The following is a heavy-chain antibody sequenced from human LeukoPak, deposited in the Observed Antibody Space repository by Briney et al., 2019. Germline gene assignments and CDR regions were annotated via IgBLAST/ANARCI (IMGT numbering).Heavy chain of an antibody. CDR1: GGTFSSYA. V-gene: IGHV1-69*13. Sequence: GASVKVSCKASGGTFSSYAISWVRQAPGQGLEWMGGIIPIFGTANYAQKFQGRVTITADESTSTAYMELSSLRSEDTAVYYCAGEGQDKGLFVDYWGQGTLVTVSS. CDR2: IIPIFGTA. CDR3: AGEGQDKGLFVDY. D-gene: IGHD3-22*01. J-gene: IGHJ4*02.